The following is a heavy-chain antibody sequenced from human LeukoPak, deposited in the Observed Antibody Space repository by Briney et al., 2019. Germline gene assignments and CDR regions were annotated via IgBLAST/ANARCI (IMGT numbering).Heavy chain of an antibody. CDR3: ARDPRGSVGYFDL. CDR2: IWYDGSNK. CDR1: GFTFSSYG. D-gene: IGHD3-10*01. J-gene: IGHJ2*01. V-gene: IGHV3-33*01. Sequence: GGSLRLSCAASGFTFSSYGMHGVRKAPGKGLEGVAVIWYDGSNKYYADSVKGRFTISRDNSKNTLYLQMNSLRAEDTAVYYCARDPRGSVGYFDLWGRGTLVTVSS.